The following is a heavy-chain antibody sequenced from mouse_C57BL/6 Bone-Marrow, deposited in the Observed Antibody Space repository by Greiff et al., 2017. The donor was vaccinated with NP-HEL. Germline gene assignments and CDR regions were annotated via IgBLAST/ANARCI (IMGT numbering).Heavy chain of an antibody. V-gene: IGHV5-4*01. CDR3: ARDPYYYAMDY. CDR2: ISDGGSYT. CDR1: GFTFSSYA. Sequence: EVNLVESGGGLVKPGGSLKLSCAASGFTFSSYAMSWVRQTPEKRLEWVATISDGGSYTYYPANVQGRFTISRDNAKNNLYLQMSHLKSEDTAMYYCARDPYYYAMDYWGQGTSVTVAS. J-gene: IGHJ4*01.